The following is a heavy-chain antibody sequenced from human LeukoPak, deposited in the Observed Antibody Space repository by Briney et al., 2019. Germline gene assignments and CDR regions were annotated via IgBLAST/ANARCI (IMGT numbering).Heavy chain of an antibody. D-gene: IGHD6-13*01. Sequence: PGGSLRLSCAASGFTFSSYSMNWVRQAPGKGLEWVSSISSSSSYIYYADSVKGRFTISRDNAKNSLYLQMNSLRAEDTAVYYCARDNRVGGGSGIAAAGTDYWGQGTLVIVSS. V-gene: IGHV3-21*01. CDR2: ISSSSSYI. CDR1: GFTFSSYS. J-gene: IGHJ4*02. CDR3: ARDNRVGGGSGIAAAGTDY.